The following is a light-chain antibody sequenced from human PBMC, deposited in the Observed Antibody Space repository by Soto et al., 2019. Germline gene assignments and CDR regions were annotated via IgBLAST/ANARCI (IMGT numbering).Light chain of an antibody. CDR2: NNN. V-gene: IGLV1-44*01. Sequence: QSVLTQPPSASGTPGQRVTISCSGSTSNIGSKTVSWYQQLPGSAPQVLIYNNNERPSGVSARFSGSKSGTSAALAISGLQPEDEAASYCATWDDSQHGVVFGGVTKLTVL. CDR1: TSNIGSKT. CDR3: ATWDDSQHGVV. J-gene: IGLJ2*01.